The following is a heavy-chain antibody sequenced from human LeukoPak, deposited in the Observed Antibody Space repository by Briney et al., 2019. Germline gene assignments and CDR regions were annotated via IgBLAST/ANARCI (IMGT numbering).Heavy chain of an antibody. CDR2: TSGSGEST. CDR1: GITFSTYA. J-gene: IGHJ4*02. CDR3: AKGPRVPAATYYFDD. V-gene: IGHV3-23*01. Sequence: GGTLRHSPAASGITFSTYAMNWARDALGKRLEWVTATSGSGESTYYADSVKGRFTISRDNSKNTLYLQMNGLRAEDTAMYYCAKGPRVPAATYYFDDWGQGTLVHVSS. D-gene: IGHD2-2*01.